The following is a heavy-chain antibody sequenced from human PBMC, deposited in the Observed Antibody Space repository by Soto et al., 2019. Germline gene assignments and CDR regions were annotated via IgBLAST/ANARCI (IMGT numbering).Heavy chain of an antibody. V-gene: IGHV1-69*08. J-gene: IGHJ5*02. D-gene: IGHD1-26*01. CDR3: ARDGVSYHRSYGSYINWFDP. CDR1: GGTFSSYT. CDR2: IIPILGIA. Sequence: QVQLVQSGAEVKKPGSSVKVSCKASGGTFSSYTISWVRQAPGQGLEWMGRIIPILGIANYAQKFQGRVTITADKSTSTAYMELSSLRSEDTAVYYCARDGVSYHRSYGSYINWFDPWGQGTLVTVSS.